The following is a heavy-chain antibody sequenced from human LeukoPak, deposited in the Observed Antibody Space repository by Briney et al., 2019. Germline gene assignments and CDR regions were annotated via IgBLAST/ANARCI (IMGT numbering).Heavy chain of an antibody. CDR1: GDTFSSYA. D-gene: IGHD3-22*01. Sequence: SVKVSCKASGDTFSSYAISWVRQAPGQGLEWMGGIIPIFGTANYAQKFQGRVTITADESTSTAYMELSSLRSEYTAVYYCARSFDSSGYFDAFDTWGQGTMVTVSS. V-gene: IGHV1-69*13. CDR3: ARSFDSSGYFDAFDT. J-gene: IGHJ3*02. CDR2: IIPIFGTA.